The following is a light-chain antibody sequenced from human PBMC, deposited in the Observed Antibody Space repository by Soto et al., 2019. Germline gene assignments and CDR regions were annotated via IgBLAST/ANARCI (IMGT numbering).Light chain of an antibody. CDR2: DVS. CDR1: SSDVGGYNS. CDR3: SSYSSSSTLVV. V-gene: IGLV2-14*03. Sequence: QSALTQPASVSGSPGQSITISCTGTSSDVGGYNSVSWYQQHPGKAPKLMIYDVSNRPAGVSNRFSGSKSGNTASLTISGLQAEDEAEYYCSSYSSSSTLVVFGGGTKVTVL. J-gene: IGLJ2*01.